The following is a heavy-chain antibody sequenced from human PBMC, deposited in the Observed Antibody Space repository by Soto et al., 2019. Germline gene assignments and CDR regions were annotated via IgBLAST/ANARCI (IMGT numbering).Heavy chain of an antibody. CDR3: ARTTAVPNTLRSRYFFDY. CDR2: VYYSGTT. J-gene: IGHJ4*02. CDR1: GGSVSNKTYY. D-gene: IGHD4-17*01. Sequence: KPSETLSLTCSVSGGSVSNKTYYWSWIRQPPGKRLGWIGYVYYSGTTNYNPSLKSRVTISVDLSKNQFSLRLSSVTTADTALYYCARTTAVPNTLRSRYFFDYWGQGTLVTVSS. V-gene: IGHV4-61*01.